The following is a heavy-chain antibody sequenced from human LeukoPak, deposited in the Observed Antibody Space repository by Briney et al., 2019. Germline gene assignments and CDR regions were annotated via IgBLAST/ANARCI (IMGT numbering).Heavy chain of an antibody. J-gene: IGHJ3*02. Sequence: PGGSLRLSCAASGFTFSDYYMSWSRQAPGTGLEWVSYISSSSTYTSYADSVRGRFTISRDNAKNSLYLQLNSLRAEDTAVYYCAREPNAFDIWGQGTMVTVSS. CDR3: AREPNAFDI. CDR2: ISSSSTYT. V-gene: IGHV3-11*05. CDR1: GFTFSDYY.